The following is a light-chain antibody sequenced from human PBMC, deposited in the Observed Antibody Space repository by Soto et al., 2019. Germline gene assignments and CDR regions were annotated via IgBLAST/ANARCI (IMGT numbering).Light chain of an antibody. V-gene: IGLV2-14*01. CDR3: SSYTSSSTLV. Sequence: QSALTQPASVSGSPAQSITVSCTGTSSDVGGYNYVSWYQQHPGKAPKLMIYEVSHRPSGVSNRFSGSKSGNTASLTISGLQAEDEAAYYCSSYTSSSTLVFGTGTKVTVL. J-gene: IGLJ1*01. CDR1: SSDVGGYNY. CDR2: EVS.